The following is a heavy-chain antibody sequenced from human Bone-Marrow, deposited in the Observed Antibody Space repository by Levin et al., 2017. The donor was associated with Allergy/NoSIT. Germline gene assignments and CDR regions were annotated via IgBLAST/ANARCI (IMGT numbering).Heavy chain of an antibody. CDR1: GFTFSSYW. D-gene: IGHD2-2*01. CDR2: INSDGSST. Sequence: ETLSLTCAASGFTFSSYWMHWVRQAPGKGLVWVSRINSDGSSTSYADSVKGRFTISRDNAKNTLYLQMNSLRAEDTAVYYCARDRVKNENVVVPAAQGCWFDPWGQGTLVTVSS. V-gene: IGHV3-74*01. J-gene: IGHJ5*02. CDR3: ARDRVKNENVVVPAAQGCWFDP.